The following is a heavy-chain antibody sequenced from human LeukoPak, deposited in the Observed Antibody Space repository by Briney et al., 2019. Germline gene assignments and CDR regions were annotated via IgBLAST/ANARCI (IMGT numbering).Heavy chain of an antibody. CDR3: ARDLSYSSGWFLEN. CDR2: IHYSGST. CDR1: GGSISSYY. Sequence: SETLSLTCTVSGGSISSYYWSWIRQPPGKGLEWIGCIHYSGSTNYNPSLKSRVTISVDTSKNQFSLKLSSVTAADTAVYYCARDLSYSSGWFLENWGQGTLVTVSS. J-gene: IGHJ4*02. D-gene: IGHD6-19*01. V-gene: IGHV4-59*12.